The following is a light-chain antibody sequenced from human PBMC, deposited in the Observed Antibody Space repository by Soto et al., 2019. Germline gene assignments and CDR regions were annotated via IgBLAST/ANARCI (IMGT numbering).Light chain of an antibody. CDR3: QKYDSAPWT. V-gene: IGKV1-27*01. CDR1: QGISNY. CDR2: AAS. J-gene: IGKJ1*01. Sequence: DIQMTQSPSSLSASVRDRVTITCRASQGISNYLAWYQQKPGKVPKLLIYAASTLQSGVPSRFSGSGSGTDFTLTISSRQPEDVATYYCQKYDSAPWTFGQGSKVEIK.